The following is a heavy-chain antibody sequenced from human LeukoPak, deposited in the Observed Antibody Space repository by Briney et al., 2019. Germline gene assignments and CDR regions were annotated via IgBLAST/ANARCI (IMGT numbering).Heavy chain of an antibody. CDR2: IWYDGSNK. CDR3: AKEGRIAAAGLFDC. J-gene: IGHJ4*02. V-gene: IGHV3-33*06. D-gene: IGHD6-13*01. CDR1: GFTFSSYG. Sequence: GGSLRLSCAASGFTFSSYGMHWVRQAPGKGLEWVAVIWYDGSNKYYANSVKGRFTISRDNSKNTLYLQMNSLRAEDTAVYYCAKEGRIAAAGLFDCWGQGTLVTVSS.